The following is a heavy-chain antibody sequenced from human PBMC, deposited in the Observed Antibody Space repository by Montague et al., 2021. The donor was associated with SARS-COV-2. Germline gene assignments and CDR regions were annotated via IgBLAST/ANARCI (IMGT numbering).Heavy chain of an antibody. CDR1: GSISGYY. D-gene: IGHD5-12*01. J-gene: IGHJ4*02. CDR2: ISSSGGI. V-gene: IGHV4-4*07. Sequence: SETLSLTCTVSGSISGYYWTRILQSAGKGLEWIGRISSSGGIDYNASPKSRVTMSLDTSKIQLSLKLSSVTAADTAVYYCARQYIGYNRRFDYWGQGALVTVSP. CDR3: ARQYIGYNRRFDY.